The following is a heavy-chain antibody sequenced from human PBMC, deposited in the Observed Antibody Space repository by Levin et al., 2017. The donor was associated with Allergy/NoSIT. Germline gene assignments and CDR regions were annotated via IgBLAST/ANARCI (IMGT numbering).Heavy chain of an antibody. CDR1: GFTFDDYA. Sequence: QPGGSLRLSCAASGFTFDDYAMHWVRQAPGKGLEWVSGISWNSGSIGYADSVKGRFTISRDNAKNSLYLQMNSLRAEDTALYYCAKGSNYYGSGRNFDYWGQGTRVTVYS. D-gene: IGHD3-10*01. CDR2: ISWNSGSI. V-gene: IGHV3-9*01. J-gene: IGHJ4*02. CDR3: AKGSNYYGSGRNFDY.